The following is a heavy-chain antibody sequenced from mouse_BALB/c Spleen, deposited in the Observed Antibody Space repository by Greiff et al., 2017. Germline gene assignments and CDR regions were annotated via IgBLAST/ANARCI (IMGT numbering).Heavy chain of an antibody. Sequence: EVKLVESGGDLVKPGGSLKLSCAASGFTFSSYGMSWVRQTPDKRLEWVATISSGGSYTYYPDSVKGRFTISRDNAKNTLYLQMSSLKSEDTAMYYCARQGLRRVYYFDYWGQGTTLTVSS. V-gene: IGHV5-6*02. CDR1: GFTFSSYG. CDR2: ISSGGSYT. D-gene: IGHD2-2*01. J-gene: IGHJ2*01. CDR3: ARQGLRRVYYFDY.